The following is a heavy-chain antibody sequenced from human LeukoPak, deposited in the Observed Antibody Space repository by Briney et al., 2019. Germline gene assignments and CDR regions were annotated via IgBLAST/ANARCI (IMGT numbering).Heavy chain of an antibody. J-gene: IGHJ4*02. Sequence: PGGSLRLSCGVSGFIFSSYDMHWVRQAPGKGLEWVALISYDGSDKDYADSVKGRFTISRDNSKSTLFLQMNSLRAEDTAVYYCARDHEAAFWSGYYDYWGQGTLVTVSS. CDR1: GFIFSSYD. CDR2: ISYDGSDK. CDR3: ARDHEAAFWSGYYDY. D-gene: IGHD3-3*01. V-gene: IGHV3-30*03.